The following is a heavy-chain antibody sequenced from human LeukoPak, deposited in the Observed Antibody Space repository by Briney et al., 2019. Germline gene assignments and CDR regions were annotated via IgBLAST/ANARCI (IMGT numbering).Heavy chain of an antibody. J-gene: IGHJ4*02. CDR2: FDPEAGET. D-gene: IGHD3-22*01. CDR1: GYTLTELS. V-gene: IGHV1-24*01. Sequence: GASVKVSCKVSGYTLTELSMHWVRQAPGKGLEWMGGFDPEAGETIYAQKFQGRVTMTEDTSTDTAYMELSSLRSEDTAVYYCATAGSYYYDSSGPFDYWGQGTLVTVSS. CDR3: ATAGSYYYDSSGPFDY.